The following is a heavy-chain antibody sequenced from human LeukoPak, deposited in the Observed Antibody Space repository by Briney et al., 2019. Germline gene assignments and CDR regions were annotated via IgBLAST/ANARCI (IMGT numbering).Heavy chain of an antibody. CDR3: ARDRYCSGGSCYPVGAFDI. D-gene: IGHD2-15*01. Sequence: GGSLRLSCAASGFTFSSYSMNWVRQAPGKGLEWVSYISSGSSTIYYADSVKGRFTISRDNAKNSLYLQMNSLRAEDTAVYYCARDRYCSGGSCYPVGAFDIWGQGTMVTVSS. CDR1: GFTFSSYS. V-gene: IGHV3-48*04. J-gene: IGHJ3*02. CDR2: ISSGSSTI.